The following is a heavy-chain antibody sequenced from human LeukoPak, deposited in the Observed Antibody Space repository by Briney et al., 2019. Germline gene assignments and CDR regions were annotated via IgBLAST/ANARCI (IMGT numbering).Heavy chain of an antibody. D-gene: IGHD6-6*01. V-gene: IGHV3-74*01. J-gene: IGHJ5*02. CDR3: ARQLQYSSSSAWFDP. Sequence: PGGSLRLSCAASGFTFSSYWIHWVRQAPGKGLVWVSRINSDGSSTSYADSVKGRFTISRDNAKNTLYLQMNSLRAEDTAVYYCARQLQYSSSSAWFDPWGQGTLVTVSS. CDR2: INSDGSST. CDR1: GFTFSSYW.